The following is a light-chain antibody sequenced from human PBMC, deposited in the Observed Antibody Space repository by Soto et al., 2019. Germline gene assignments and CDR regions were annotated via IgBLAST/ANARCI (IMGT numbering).Light chain of an antibody. CDR1: SSKIGAGHD. V-gene: IGLV1-40*01. CDR3: QSFDDSLGAVV. J-gene: IGLJ2*01. CDR2: GNN. Sequence: QSVLTQPPSVSGAPGPRVTMSCTGSSSKIGAGHDVHWYQQLPGTPPKLLIYGNNNRPSGVPDRFSGSKSGTSASLAITGIQAEDEAVYYCQSFDDSLGAVVFGGGTKLTVL.